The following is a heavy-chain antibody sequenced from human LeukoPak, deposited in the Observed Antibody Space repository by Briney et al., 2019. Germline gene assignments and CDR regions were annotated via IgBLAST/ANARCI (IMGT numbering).Heavy chain of an antibody. CDR1: GFTFSDNL. V-gene: IGHV3-7*03. CDR3: TKGGFATSWYWIY. D-gene: IGHD2-2*01. CDR2: IKPDGSEK. J-gene: IGHJ4*02. Sequence: GGSLRLSCAASGFTFSDNLMTWVRQVPGKGLEWVATIKPDGSEKHYVDSVRGRLTISRVNAENSLYLQMNNLRVEDTAVYHCTKGGFATSWYWIYWGQGTLVTVSS.